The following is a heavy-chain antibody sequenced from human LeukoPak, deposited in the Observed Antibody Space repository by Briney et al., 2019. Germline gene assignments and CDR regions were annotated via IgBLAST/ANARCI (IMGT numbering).Heavy chain of an antibody. CDR2: IYTSGST. CDR1: GGSISSYY. Sequence: SETLTPTCTVSGGSISSYYWSWIRQPAGKGLEWIGRIYTSGSTNYNPSLKSRVTMSVDTSKNQFSLKLSSVTAADTAVYYCAARPWGPDSGYDDYWGQGTLVTVSS. CDR3: AARPWGPDSGYDDY. J-gene: IGHJ4*02. V-gene: IGHV4-4*07. D-gene: IGHD5-12*01.